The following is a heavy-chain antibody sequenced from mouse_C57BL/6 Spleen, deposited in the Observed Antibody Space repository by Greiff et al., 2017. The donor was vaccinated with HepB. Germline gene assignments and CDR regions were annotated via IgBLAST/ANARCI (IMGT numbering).Heavy chain of an antibody. CDR3: VRDEGESYYSNYAWFAY. CDR1: GFTFNTYA. J-gene: IGHJ3*01. V-gene: IGHV10-3*01. CDR2: IRSKSSNYAT. Sequence: EVQLQQSGGGLVQPKGSLKLSCAASGFTFNTYAMHWVRQAPGKGLEWVARIRSKSSNYATYYADSVKDRFTISRDDSQSMLYLQMNNLKTEDTAMYYCVRDEGESYYSNYAWFAYWGQGTLVTVSA. D-gene: IGHD2-5*01.